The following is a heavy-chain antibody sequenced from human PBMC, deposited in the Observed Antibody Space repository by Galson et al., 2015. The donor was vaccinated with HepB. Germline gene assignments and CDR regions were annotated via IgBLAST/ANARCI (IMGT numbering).Heavy chain of an antibody. D-gene: IGHD1-26*01. CDR2: INGYNGNT. J-gene: IGHJ3*01. CDR1: GYIFTTYG. V-gene: IGHV1-18*01. Sequence: SVKVSCKASGYIFTTYGVTWVRQAPGQGLEWMGWINGYNGNTNYEQSLQGRVTMTTDTSTSTAYMELRSLRSDDTAVYYCARRGWEVEAFDFWGQGTLVPAS. CDR3: ARRGWEVEAFDF.